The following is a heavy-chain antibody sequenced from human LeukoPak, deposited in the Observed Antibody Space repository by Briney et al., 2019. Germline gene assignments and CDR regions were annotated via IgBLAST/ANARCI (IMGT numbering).Heavy chain of an antibody. CDR1: GYSFTSYW. V-gene: IGHV5-51*01. CDR3: ARSLNSLDSNFDY. J-gene: IGHJ4*02. Sequence: GESLKISCKGSGYSFTSYWIGWVRQMLGKGLEWMGIIYPGDSDTRYSPSFQGQVTISADKSISTAYLQWSSLKASDTATYYCARSLNSLDSNFDYWGQGTLVTVSS. CDR2: IYPGDSDT. D-gene: IGHD4-11*01.